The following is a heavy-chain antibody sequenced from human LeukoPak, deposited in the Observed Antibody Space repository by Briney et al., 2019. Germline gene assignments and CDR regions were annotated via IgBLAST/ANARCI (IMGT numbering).Heavy chain of an antibody. D-gene: IGHD1-26*01. J-gene: IGHJ4*02. V-gene: IGHV5-51*01. CDR1: GYSFTSYW. CDR3: ARGSGSYHTAYMN. CDR2: IYPGDSDT. Sequence: KRGDSLKISCKGSGYSFTSYWIGWVRQMPGKGLEWMGIIYPGDSDTRYSPSFQGQVTISADKSLSTAYLQWSSLKASDTAMYYCARGSGSYHTAYMNWGQGSPVTVSS.